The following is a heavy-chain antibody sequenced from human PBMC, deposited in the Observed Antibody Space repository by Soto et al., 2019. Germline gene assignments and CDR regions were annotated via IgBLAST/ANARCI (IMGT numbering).Heavy chain of an antibody. CDR1: GGTFSSYA. V-gene: IGHV1-69*13. CDR2: IIPIFGTA. J-gene: IGHJ6*02. D-gene: IGHD3-10*01. CDR3: ARDWRYYGSGSYSPPTYYYGMDV. Sequence: ASVKVSCKASGGTFSSYAISWVRQAPGQGLEWMGGIIPIFGTANYAQKFQGRVTITADESTSTAYMELSSLRSEDTAVYYCARDWRYYGSGSYSPPTYYYGMDVWGQGTTVTVSS.